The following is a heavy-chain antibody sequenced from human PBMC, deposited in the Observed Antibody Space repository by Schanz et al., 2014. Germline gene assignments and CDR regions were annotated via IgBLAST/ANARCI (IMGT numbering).Heavy chain of an antibody. V-gene: IGHV1-18*01. D-gene: IGHD2-8*02. CDR2: ISGYTGDT. Sequence: QILLVQPGPEVKKPGASVTVSCKASGYDFHIYAYSWVRQAPGQGPEWIGWISGYTGDTKYAQKFQHRVNMTTDRTTSTVYMELRRLRFDDTAMYYCATMWGYCTATACQILEVLDVWGQGTMVTVSS. CDR1: GYDFHIYA. CDR3: ATMWGYCTATACQILEVLDV. J-gene: IGHJ3*01.